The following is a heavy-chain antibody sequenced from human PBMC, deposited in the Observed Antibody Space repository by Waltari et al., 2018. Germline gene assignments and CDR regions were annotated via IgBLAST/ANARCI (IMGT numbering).Heavy chain of an antibody. CDR3: AKDSITTYYGSGQGDDMDV. D-gene: IGHD3-10*01. V-gene: IGHV3-23*03. J-gene: IGHJ6*03. Sequence: EVQLLESGGGLVQPGGSLRLSCAASGFTLSNYAMSWVRQAPGKGRRKNSVIYAGGSTYSADSVKGSFTISRDNSKNALYLHMNNVKTEDSAIYYCAKDSITTYYGSGQGDDMDVWGKGTTVSVSS. CDR1: GFTLSNYA. CDR2: IYAGGST.